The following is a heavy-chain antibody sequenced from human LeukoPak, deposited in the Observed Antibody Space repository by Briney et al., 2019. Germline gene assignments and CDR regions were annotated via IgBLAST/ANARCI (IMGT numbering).Heavy chain of an antibody. J-gene: IGHJ4*02. D-gene: IGHD3-3*01. CDR2: IKQDGSEK. CDR3: ARGYDFWSGYYFDY. Sequence: GGSLRLSCAASGFTFSSYWMSWVRQAPGKGLEWVANIKQDGSEKYYVDSVKGRFTISRDNAKNSLYLQMNSLRAEDTAVYYCARGYDFWSGYYFDYWGQGTLVTVSS. V-gene: IGHV3-7*01. CDR1: GFTFSSYW.